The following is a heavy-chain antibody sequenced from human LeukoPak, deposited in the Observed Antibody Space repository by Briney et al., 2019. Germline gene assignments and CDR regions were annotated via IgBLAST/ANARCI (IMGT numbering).Heavy chain of an antibody. V-gene: IGHV4-34*01. D-gene: IGHD4-17*01. CDR3: ARYFRRSTVTTYFDF. CDR2: INHSGST. J-gene: IGHJ4*02. Sequence: SETLSLTCAVFCGSFSDYYWNWIRQSPGKGLEWIGEINHSGSTTYNPSLKSRVTVSVDTSKNQFSLKLRSVTAADTAVYYCARYFRRSTVTTYFDFWGQGTLVTVSS. CDR1: CGSFSDYY.